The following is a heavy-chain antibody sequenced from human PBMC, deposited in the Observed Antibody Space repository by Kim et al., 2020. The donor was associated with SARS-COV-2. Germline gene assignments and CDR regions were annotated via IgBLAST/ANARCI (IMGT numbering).Heavy chain of an antibody. CDR2: K. V-gene: IGHV2-5*01. D-gene: IGHD3-16*01. J-gene: IGHJ4*02. Sequence: KRYSPSLKRRLTITKDTSRNQVVLTMTNMDPVDTATYYCARRLPTLRALDNWGQGILVTVSS. CDR3: ARRLPTLRALDN.